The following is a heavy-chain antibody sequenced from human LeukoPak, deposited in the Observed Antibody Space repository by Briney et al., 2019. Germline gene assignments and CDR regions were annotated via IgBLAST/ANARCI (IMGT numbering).Heavy chain of an antibody. CDR3: AKASGFWSGYYAYYYYMDV. Sequence: GGSLRLSCAASGFTFSSYAMSWVRQAPGKGLEWVSAISGSGGSTYYADSVRGRFTISRDNSKNTLYLQMNSLRAEDTAAYYCAKASGFWSGYYAYYYYMDVWGKGTTVTVSS. J-gene: IGHJ6*03. CDR1: GFTFSSYA. D-gene: IGHD3-3*01. V-gene: IGHV3-23*01. CDR2: ISGSGGST.